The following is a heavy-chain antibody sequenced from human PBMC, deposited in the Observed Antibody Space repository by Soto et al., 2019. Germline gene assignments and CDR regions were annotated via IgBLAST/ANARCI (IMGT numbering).Heavy chain of an antibody. CDR2: IDADGTTA. V-gene: IGHV3-74*01. J-gene: IGHJ4*02. D-gene: IGHD1-1*01. CDR1: GFALTTSR. CDR3: ARDPRGNWNANFDY. Sequence: GGSLRLSCAASGFALTTSRMHWVRQAPGKGLVWVSHIDADGTTANYADSVKGRFTISSDHAMNTVYLQMNSLRAEDTAVYYCARDPRGNWNANFDYWGQGTLVTVSS.